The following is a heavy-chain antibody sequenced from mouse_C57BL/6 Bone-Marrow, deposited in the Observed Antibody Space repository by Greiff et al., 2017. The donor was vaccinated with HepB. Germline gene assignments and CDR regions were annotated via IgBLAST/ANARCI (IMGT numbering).Heavy chain of an antibody. CDR1: GYAFSSYW. J-gene: IGHJ2*01. V-gene: IGHV1-80*01. CDR2: IYPGDGDT. Sequence: VQGVESGAELVKPGASVKISCKASGYAFSSYWMNWVKQRPGKGLEWIGQIYPGDGDTNYNGKFKGKATLTADKSSSTAYMQLSSLTSEDSAVYFCARYGNYVFYFDYWGQGTTLTVSS. CDR3: ARYGNYVFYFDY. D-gene: IGHD2-1*01.